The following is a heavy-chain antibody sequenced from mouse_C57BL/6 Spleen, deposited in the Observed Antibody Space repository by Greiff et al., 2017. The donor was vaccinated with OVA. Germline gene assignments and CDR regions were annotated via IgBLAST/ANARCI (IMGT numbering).Heavy chain of an antibody. CDR3: ARLGTTVGYFDV. J-gene: IGHJ1*03. V-gene: IGHV5-6*01. CDR2: ISSGGSYT. D-gene: IGHD1-1*01. Sequence: EVQVVESGGDLVKPGGSLKLSCAASGFTFSSYGMSWVRQTPDKRLEWVATISSGGSYTYYPDSVKGRFTISRDNAKNTLYLQMSSLKSEDTAMYYCARLGTTVGYFDVWGTGTTVTVSS. CDR1: GFTFSSYG.